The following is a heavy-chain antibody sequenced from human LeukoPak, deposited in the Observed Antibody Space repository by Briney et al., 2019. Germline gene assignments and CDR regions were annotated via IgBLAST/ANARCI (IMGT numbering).Heavy chain of an antibody. V-gene: IGHV1-2*02. Sequence: GASVKVSCKASGYTFTGYYMHWVRQAPGQGLEWMGWINPNSGGTNYAQKFQGRVTMTRDTSISTAYMELSRLRPDDTAVYYCARGGTHIVVVIAIQGYDWGQGTLVTVSS. CDR2: INPNSGGT. CDR1: GYTFTGYY. CDR3: ARGGTHIVVVIAIQGYD. J-gene: IGHJ4*02. D-gene: IGHD2-21*01.